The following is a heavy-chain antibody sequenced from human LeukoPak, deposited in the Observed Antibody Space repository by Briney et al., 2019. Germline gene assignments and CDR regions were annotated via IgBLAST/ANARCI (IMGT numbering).Heavy chain of an antibody. D-gene: IGHD3-22*01. CDR3: AKDIYYDSSGPDY. J-gene: IGHJ4*02. CDR1: GFTFSSYS. CDR2: ISSSSSTI. V-gene: IGHV3-48*01. Sequence: GGPLRLSCAASGFTFSSYSMNWVRQAPGKGLEWVSYISSSSSTIYYADSVKGRFTISRDNAKNTLHLQMNSLRAEDTAVYYCAKDIYYDSSGPDYWGQGTLVTVSS.